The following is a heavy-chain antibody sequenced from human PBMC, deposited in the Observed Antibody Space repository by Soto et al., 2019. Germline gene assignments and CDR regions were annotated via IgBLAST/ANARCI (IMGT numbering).Heavy chain of an antibody. Sequence: ASVKVSCKASGYTFSSYYMNWVRQAPGQGLEWLGIINPSGGYTTYAQRFLGRVTMTSDTSTSTVYMELSSLRSEDTAVYYCARVSPYYDILTGFDYWGQGTLVTVSS. CDR1: GYTFSSYY. CDR3: ARVSPYYDILTGFDY. D-gene: IGHD3-9*01. J-gene: IGHJ4*02. CDR2: INPSGGYT. V-gene: IGHV1-46*03.